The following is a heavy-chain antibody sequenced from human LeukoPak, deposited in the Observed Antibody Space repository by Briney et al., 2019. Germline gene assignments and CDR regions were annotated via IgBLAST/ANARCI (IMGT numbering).Heavy chain of an antibody. D-gene: IGHD3-10*01. CDR3: ASTTTYYYGSGSQYYFDY. CDR2: IYYSGST. V-gene: IGHV4-59*01. CDR1: GGSISSYY. J-gene: IGHJ4*02. Sequence: PSETLSLTCTVSGGSISSYYWSWVRQPPGKGLEWMGYIYYSGSTNYNPSLKSRVTIPVDTSKNQFSLKLSSVTAADTAVYYCASTTTYYYGSGSQYYFDYWGQGTLVTVSS.